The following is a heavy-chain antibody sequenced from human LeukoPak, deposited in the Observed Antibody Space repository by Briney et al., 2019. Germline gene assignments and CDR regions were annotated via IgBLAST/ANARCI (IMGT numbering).Heavy chain of an antibody. CDR2: IYYSGST. J-gene: IGHJ4*02. Sequence: SETLSLTCTVSGGPISSYYWSWIRQPPGKGLEWIGYIYYSGSTNYNPSLKSRVTISVDTSKNQFSLKLSSVTAADTAVYYCARGWLRLGYFDYWGQGTLVTVSS. V-gene: IGHV4-59*01. CDR3: ARGWLRLGYFDY. CDR1: GGPISSYY. D-gene: IGHD5-12*01.